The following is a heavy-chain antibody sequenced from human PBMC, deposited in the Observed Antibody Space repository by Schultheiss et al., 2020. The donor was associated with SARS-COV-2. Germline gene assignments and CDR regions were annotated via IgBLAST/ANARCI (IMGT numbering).Heavy chain of an antibody. CDR1: GFTFSSYG. V-gene: IGHV3-30*03. CDR3: ARGVLGYYDFWSGYYTEIDY. CDR2: ISYDGSNK. Sequence: GGSLRLSCAASGFTFSSYGMHWVRQAPGKGLEWVAVISYDGSNKYYADSVKGRFTISRDNSKNTLYLQMNSLRAEDTAVYYCARGVLGYYDFWSGYYTEIDYWGQGTLVTVSS. J-gene: IGHJ4*02. D-gene: IGHD3-3*01.